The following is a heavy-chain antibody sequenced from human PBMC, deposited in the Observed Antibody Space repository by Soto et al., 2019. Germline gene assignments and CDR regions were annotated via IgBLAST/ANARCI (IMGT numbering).Heavy chain of an antibody. CDR1: GFTFSGSA. J-gene: IGHJ5*02. V-gene: IGHV3-73*02. CDR2: IRSKANSYAT. CDR3: TLSPTVTTYGFDP. D-gene: IGHD4-17*01. Sequence: EVQLVESGGGLVQPGGSLKLSCAASGFTFSGSAMHWVRQASGKGLEWVGRIRSKANSYATAYAASVKGRFTISRDDSKTTAYLQMNSLKTEDTAVYYCTLSPTVTTYGFDPWGQGTLVTVSS.